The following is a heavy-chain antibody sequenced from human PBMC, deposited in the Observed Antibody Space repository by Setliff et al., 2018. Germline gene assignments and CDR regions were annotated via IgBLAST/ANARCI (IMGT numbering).Heavy chain of an antibody. D-gene: IGHD6-13*01. CDR1: GVSFSSTTFY. J-gene: IGHJ4*02. CDR2: VSFFGSA. CDR3: VRESRSTWYRRDF. Sequence: NPSETLSLTCTVSGVSFSSTTFYWAWIRQSPGKGLEWIGSVSFFGSAYYNPSLQSRVAISVDTSKNYFSLDVSSVTAADTAVYYCVRESRSTWYRRDFWGQGTLVTVSS. V-gene: IGHV4-39*02.